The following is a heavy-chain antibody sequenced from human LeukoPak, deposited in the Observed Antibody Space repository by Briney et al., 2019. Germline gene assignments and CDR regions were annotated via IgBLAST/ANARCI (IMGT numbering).Heavy chain of an antibody. CDR3: ARRYCSGGSCYSSFDP. V-gene: IGHV5-51*01. D-gene: IGHD2-15*01. Sequence: GESLKISCLGSVYSFTSYWIGWVRQMPGKGLEWMGIIYPGDSDTRYSPSFQGQVTISADKSISTAYLQWSSLKASDTAMYYCARRYCSGGSCYSSFDPWGQGTLVTVSS. CDR2: IYPGDSDT. J-gene: IGHJ5*02. CDR1: VYSFTSYW.